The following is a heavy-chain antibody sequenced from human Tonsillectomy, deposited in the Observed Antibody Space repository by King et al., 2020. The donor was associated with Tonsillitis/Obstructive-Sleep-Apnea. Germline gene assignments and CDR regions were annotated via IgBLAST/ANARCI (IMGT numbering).Heavy chain of an antibody. CDR2: INHSGST. V-gene: IGHV4-34*01. Sequence: VQLQQWGAGLLKPSETLSLTCAVYGGSFSSYYWSWIRQPPGKGLEWIGEINHSGSTNYNPSLKSRVTISVDTSKNQFSLKLSSVTAEDTAVYYCARADFGVVGGSGYYYYYMDVWGKGTTVTVSS. CDR3: ARADFGVVGGSGYYYYYMDV. D-gene: IGHD3-3*01. J-gene: IGHJ6*03. CDR1: GGSFSSYY.